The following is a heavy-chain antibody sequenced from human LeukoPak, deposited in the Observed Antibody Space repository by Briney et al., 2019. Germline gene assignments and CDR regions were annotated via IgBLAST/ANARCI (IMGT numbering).Heavy chain of an antibody. CDR3: ARQDCSGGSCYLDY. Sequence: PGGSLRLSCAASGFTFSSYAMHWVRQAPGKGQDWVAVISHDGSNKYYADSVKGRFTISRDYSKNTLFLQMNSLRTEDTAVYSCARQDCSGGSCYLDYWGQGMLVTVSS. CDR2: ISHDGSNK. CDR1: GFTFSSYA. V-gene: IGHV3-30*04. J-gene: IGHJ4*02. D-gene: IGHD2-15*01.